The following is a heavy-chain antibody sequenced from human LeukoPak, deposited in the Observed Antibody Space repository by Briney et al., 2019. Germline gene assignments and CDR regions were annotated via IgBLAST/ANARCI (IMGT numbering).Heavy chain of an antibody. CDR3: ARVSPTYCGGDCSPRWFDP. CDR2: ISAYNGNT. J-gene: IGHJ5*02. CDR1: GYTFTSYG. V-gene: IGHV1-18*01. Sequence: ASVKVSCKASGYTFTSYGISWVRQAPGQGLEWMGWISAYNGNTNYAQKLQGRVTMTTDTSTSTAYMELRSLRSDDTAVYYCARVSPTYCGGDCSPRWFDPWGQGTLVTVSS. D-gene: IGHD2-21*02.